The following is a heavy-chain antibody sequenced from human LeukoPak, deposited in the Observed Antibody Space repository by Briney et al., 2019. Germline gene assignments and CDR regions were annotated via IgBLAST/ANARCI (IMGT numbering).Heavy chain of an antibody. CDR2: IYYSGST. J-gene: IGHJ6*03. V-gene: IGHV4-59*01. Sequence: ASETLSLTCTVSGGSIRSYYWSWIRQTPGKGLEWIGYIYYSGSTNFNPSLKSRVTISVDTSKNQFSLKMSSVTAADTAVYFCARGGPPGYYYDYYMDVWGKGTTVTISS. CDR1: GGSIRSYY. CDR3: ARGGPPGYYYDYYMDV.